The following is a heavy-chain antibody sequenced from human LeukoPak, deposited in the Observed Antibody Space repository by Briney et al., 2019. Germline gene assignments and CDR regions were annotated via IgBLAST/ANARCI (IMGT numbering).Heavy chain of an antibody. D-gene: IGHD3-10*01. CDR3: ASGPVLLWFGALLV. J-gene: IGHJ4*02. CDR1: GFTFSSYW. V-gene: IGHV3-74*01. CDR2: INSDGSST. Sequence: GGSLRLSCAASGFTFSSYWMHWVRQAPGKGLVWVSRINSDGSSTSYADSVKGRFTISRDNAKNTLYLQMNSLRAEDTAVYYCASGPVLLWFGALLVWGQGTLVTVSS.